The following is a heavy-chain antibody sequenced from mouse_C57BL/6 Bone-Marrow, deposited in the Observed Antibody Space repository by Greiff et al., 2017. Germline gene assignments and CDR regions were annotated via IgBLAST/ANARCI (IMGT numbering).Heavy chain of an antibody. CDR1: GYTFTSYW. Sequence: VQLQQPGAELVKPGASVKLSCKASGYTFTSYWMQWVKQRPGQGLEWIGEIDPSDSYTNYNQKFKGKATLTVNTSSSTAYMPLRSLPSEDAAVYYCASDGYYWYFDVWGTGTTVTVSS. CDR2: IDPSDSYT. D-gene: IGHD2-3*01. V-gene: IGHV1-50*01. CDR3: ASDGYYWYFDV. J-gene: IGHJ1*03.